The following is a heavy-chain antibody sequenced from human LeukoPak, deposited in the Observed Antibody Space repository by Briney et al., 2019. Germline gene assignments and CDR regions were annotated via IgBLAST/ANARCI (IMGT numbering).Heavy chain of an antibody. CDR1: GGSISSSSYY. Sequence: PSETLSLTCAVSGGSISSSSYYWGWIRQPPGKGLEWIGSIYYSGSTYYNPSLKSRVTISVDTSKNQFSLKLSSVTAADTAVYYCARGPRYYDILTGYSNWFDPWGQGTLVTVSS. J-gene: IGHJ5*02. V-gene: IGHV4-39*01. CDR3: ARGPRYYDILTGYSNWFDP. D-gene: IGHD3-9*01. CDR2: IYYSGST.